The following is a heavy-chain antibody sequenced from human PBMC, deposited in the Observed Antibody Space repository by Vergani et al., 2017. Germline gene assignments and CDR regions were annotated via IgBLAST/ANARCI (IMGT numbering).Heavy chain of an antibody. D-gene: IGHD3-22*01. V-gene: IGHV1-18*01. CDR3: AREGSGYYFAGENDY. CDR1: GFTFSSYG. Sequence: VQLVESGGGLVQPGGSLRLSCAASGFTFSSYGISWVRQAPGQGLEWMGWISAYNGNTNYAQKLQGRVTMTTDTSTSTAYMELRSLRSDDTAVYYCAREGSGYYFAGENDYWGQGTLVTVSS. CDR2: ISAYNGNT. J-gene: IGHJ4*02.